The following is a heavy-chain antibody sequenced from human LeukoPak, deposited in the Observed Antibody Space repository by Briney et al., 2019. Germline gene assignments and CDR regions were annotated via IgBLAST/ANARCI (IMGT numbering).Heavy chain of an antibody. V-gene: IGHV3-33*01. CDR3: AREDTGRLDY. Sequence: GRSLRLSCAASGFIFSSFGMHWVRQAPGKGLEWVAVIWYDGSQKYHADSVKGRFTISRDNSKSTLYLHMDSLRAEDTAVYYCAREDTGRLDYWGQGTLVTVSS. CDR2: IWYDGSQK. D-gene: IGHD4-17*01. CDR1: GFIFSSFG. J-gene: IGHJ4*02.